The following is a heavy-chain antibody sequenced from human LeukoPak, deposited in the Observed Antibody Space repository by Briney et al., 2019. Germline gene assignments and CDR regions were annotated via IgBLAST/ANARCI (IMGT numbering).Heavy chain of an antibody. CDR1: GVSISSYY. V-gene: IGHV4-4*07. D-gene: IGHD6-19*01. CDR2: IYSGGST. J-gene: IGHJ4*02. CDR3: ARGVGWSLDY. Sequence: PSETLSLTCPVSGVSISSYYWSWIRQPAGKGLEWIGRIYSGGSTNYSPSLKSRVTVSVDTSKNELSLKLTSVTAADTAVYYCARGVGWSLDYWGQGTLVTVSS.